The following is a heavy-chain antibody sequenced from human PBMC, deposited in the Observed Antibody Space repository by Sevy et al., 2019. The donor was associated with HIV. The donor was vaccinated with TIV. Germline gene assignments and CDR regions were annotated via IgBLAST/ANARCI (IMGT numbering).Heavy chain of an antibody. CDR2: IGSTGPTI. CDR1: GFTFSRYS. Sequence: GGSLRLSCVASGFTFSRYSMNWVRQAPGKGLEWVSNIGSTGPTIYYADSVKGRFTISRDNSKNSLYLQMNSLREEDTAVYYCARPGSGWFEFDSWGQGTLVTVSS. V-gene: IGHV3-48*02. D-gene: IGHD6-19*01. CDR3: ARPGSGWFEFDS. J-gene: IGHJ4*02.